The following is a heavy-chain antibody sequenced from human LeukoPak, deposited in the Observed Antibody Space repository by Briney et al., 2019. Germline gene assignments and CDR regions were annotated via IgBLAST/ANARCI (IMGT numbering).Heavy chain of an antibody. Sequence: PSETLSLTCTVSGGSISSGGYYWSWIRQHPGKGLEWIGYIYYSGSPYYNPSLKSRVTISVDTSKNQFSLKLSSVTAADTAVYYCASTRRGYYYDSSAWGQGTLVTVSS. CDR3: ASTRRGYYYDSSA. J-gene: IGHJ5*02. CDR1: GGSISSGGYY. CDR2: IYYSGSP. D-gene: IGHD3-22*01. V-gene: IGHV4-31*03.